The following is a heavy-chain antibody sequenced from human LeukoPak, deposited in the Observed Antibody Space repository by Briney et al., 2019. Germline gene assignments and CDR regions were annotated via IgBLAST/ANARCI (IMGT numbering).Heavy chain of an antibody. Sequence: ASVKVSCKASGYTFTNCGISWVRQAPGQGLEWMAWISTYDHDTNYAQKFRGRVTMTTDTSTSTAYMELRSLGSDDTAVYYCVRGYFCSGGTCDDCFDPWGQGTLVTVSS. J-gene: IGHJ5*02. CDR3: VRGYFCSGGTCDDCFDP. CDR2: ISTYDHDT. V-gene: IGHV1-18*01. D-gene: IGHD2-15*01. CDR1: GYTFTNCG.